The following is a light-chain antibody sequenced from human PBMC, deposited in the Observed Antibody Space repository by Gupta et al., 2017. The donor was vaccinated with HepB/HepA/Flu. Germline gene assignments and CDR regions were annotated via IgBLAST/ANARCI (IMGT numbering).Light chain of an antibody. CDR2: GAF. CDR3: QLYNNWPPWT. J-gene: IGKJ1*01. CDR1: QSVSSN. Sequence: EIVMTQSPATLSVSPGERATLSCRASQSVSSNLAWYQQKPGQAPRLLIYGAFTRDTGIPARFSGSGYGTEFTLTSSSRQSEDFAVYYCQLYNNWPPWTFGQGTKVEIK. V-gene: IGKV3-15*01.